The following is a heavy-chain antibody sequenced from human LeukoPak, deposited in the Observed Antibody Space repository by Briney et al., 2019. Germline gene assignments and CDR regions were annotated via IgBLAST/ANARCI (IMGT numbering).Heavy chain of an antibody. D-gene: IGHD3-3*02. Sequence: SETLSLTCTVCGGSISRYYWSWIRQAPGKGLEWTAYINYNGGTSYNPSLKSRVTISVDTSKNQFSLKLRSVTAADTAVYYCARFDLSRPRYFDLWGRGTLVAVSS. CDR1: GGSISRYY. V-gene: IGHV4-59*08. J-gene: IGHJ2*01. CDR3: ARFDLSRPRYFDL. CDR2: INYNGGT.